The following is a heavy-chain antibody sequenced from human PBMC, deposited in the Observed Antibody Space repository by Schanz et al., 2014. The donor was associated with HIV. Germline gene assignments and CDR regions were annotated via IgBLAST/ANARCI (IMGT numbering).Heavy chain of an antibody. J-gene: IGHJ6*02. CDR3: ARKGGDGYERLDV. D-gene: IGHD2-21*01. V-gene: IGHV1-69*01. Sequence: QVQLVQSGDEVKKPGSSVKVSCKASGGTFSNYAITWVRQAPEQGLEWMGGIIPMFGTANYAQKFQGRVTIIADESTTTAYMELSSLRSEDTAVYYCARKGGDGYERLDVWGQGTTVTVS. CDR2: IIPMFGTA. CDR1: GGTFSNYA.